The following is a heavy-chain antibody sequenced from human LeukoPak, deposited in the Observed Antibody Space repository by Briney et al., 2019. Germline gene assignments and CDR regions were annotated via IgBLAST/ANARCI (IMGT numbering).Heavy chain of an antibody. CDR2: ISSGSSTI. CDR3: ARRRDYFDY. J-gene: IGHJ4*02. V-gene: IGHV3-11*01. Sequence: PGGSLRLSCAASGFTFNDYYMCWIRQAPGKGLEWVSYISSGSSTICYADSVKGRFTISRDNAKNSLYLQMNSLRAEDTAVYYCARRRDYFDYWGQGTLVTVSP. CDR1: GFTFNDYY.